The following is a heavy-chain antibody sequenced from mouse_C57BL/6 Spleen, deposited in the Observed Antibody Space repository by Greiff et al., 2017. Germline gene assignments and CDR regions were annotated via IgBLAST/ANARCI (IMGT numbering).Heavy chain of an antibody. V-gene: IGHV1-81*01. CDR1: GYTFTSYG. D-gene: IGHD1-1*01. CDR3: ARCDYGSSYDLYFGV. J-gene: IGHJ1*03. Sequence: QVQLQQSGAELARPGASVKLSCKASGYTFTSYGISWVKQRTGQGLEWIGEIYPRSGNTYYNEKFKGKGTLTADKSSSTAYMELRSLTSEDSAVYFCARCDYGSSYDLYFGVWGTGTTVTVSS. CDR2: IYPRSGNT.